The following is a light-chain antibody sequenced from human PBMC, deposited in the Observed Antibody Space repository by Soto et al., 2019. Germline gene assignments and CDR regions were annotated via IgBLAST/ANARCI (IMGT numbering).Light chain of an antibody. J-gene: IGKJ1*01. CDR2: GAS. V-gene: IGKV3-20*01. CDR3: QQYGSSIQT. CDR1: QSVRSNF. Sequence: IVLTQSPGTLSLSPWERSTLSCRASQSVRSNFLAWYQQKPGQAPRLLIYGASNRATGIPDRFSGSGSGTDFTLTISRLEPEDFAVYYCQQYGSSIQTFGQGTKVDIK.